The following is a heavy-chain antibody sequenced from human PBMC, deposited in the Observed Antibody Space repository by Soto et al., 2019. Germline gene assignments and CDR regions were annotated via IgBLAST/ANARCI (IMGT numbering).Heavy chain of an antibody. V-gene: IGHV3-21*01. CDR1: GYSFASYW. Sequence: PGESLKISCKGSGYSFASYWISWVRQMPGKGLEWVASITSSSSYIYYEDSLKGRFTISRDNAKNSLFLQLDSLRAEDTAVYFCVRARSTDSRPDYWRQGTLVTVSS. CDR3: VRARSTDSRPDY. CDR2: ITSSSSYI. D-gene: IGHD3-22*01. J-gene: IGHJ4*02.